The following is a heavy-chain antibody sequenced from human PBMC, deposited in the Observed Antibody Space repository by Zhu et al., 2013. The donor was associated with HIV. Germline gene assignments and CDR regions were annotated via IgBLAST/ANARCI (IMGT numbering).Heavy chain of an antibody. CDR1: GYTFTAYF. CDR2: ITPNGGGT. J-gene: IGHJ3*02. V-gene: IGHV1-2*02. CDR3: ARDGPPPRAFDI. Sequence: QVQLVQSGAEVKKPGASVKVSCKASGYTFTAYFIHWVRQAPGQGLEWMGWITPNGGGTSYAQKFQGRVTMTRDTSISAAYMVLTRLTSDDSAVYYCARDGPPPRAFDIWGQGTTVTVSS.